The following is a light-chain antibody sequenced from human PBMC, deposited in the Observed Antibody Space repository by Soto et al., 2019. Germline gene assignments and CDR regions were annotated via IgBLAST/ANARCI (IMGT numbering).Light chain of an antibody. J-gene: IGKJ2*01. CDR1: QSISSW. CDR3: QQYNSYSRNT. CDR2: KAS. Sequence: DIQMTQSPSTLSASVGDRVTITCRASQSISSWLAWYQQKPGKAPKLLIYKASSLESGGPSRFSGSGSGTEFTLTFISLQPADFESYSCQQYNSYSRNTFGQGTKLEIK. V-gene: IGKV1-5*03.